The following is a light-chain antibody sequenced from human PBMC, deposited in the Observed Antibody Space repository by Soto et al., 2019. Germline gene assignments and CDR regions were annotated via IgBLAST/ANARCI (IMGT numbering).Light chain of an antibody. CDR3: QQLNTYPLT. J-gene: IGKJ4*01. V-gene: IGKV1-9*01. CDR2: SIS. Sequence: IQLTQSPSSLSASVGDRVTITCRASQDISSYLAWYQQKPGKAPKLLIHSISRLQSGVPSRFSGSGSGTDFTLAFKGLQPEDFATYYCQQLNTYPLTFGGGTTVDIK. CDR1: QDISSY.